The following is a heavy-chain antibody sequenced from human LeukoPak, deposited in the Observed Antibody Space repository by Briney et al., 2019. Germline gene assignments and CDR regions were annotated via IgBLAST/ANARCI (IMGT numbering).Heavy chain of an antibody. CDR1: GFTFSSYE. CDR3: ARDGGIMITFGGVIPFDY. V-gene: IGHV3-48*03. Sequence: GGSLRLSCAASGFTFSSYEMNWVRQAPGKGLEWVSYISSSGSTIYYADSVKGRFTISRDNAKNSLYLQMNSLRAEDTAVYYCARDGGIMITFGGVIPFDYWGQGTLVTVSS. D-gene: IGHD3-16*02. J-gene: IGHJ4*02. CDR2: ISSSGSTI.